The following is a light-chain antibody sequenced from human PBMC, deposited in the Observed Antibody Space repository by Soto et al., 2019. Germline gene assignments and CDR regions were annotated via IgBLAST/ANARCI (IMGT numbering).Light chain of an antibody. CDR1: QIVSSTF. CDR2: STS. J-gene: IGKJ2*01. Sequence: EIVLTQSPGTLSLSPGERATLSCRASQIVSSTFFAWYQQKPGLPPRLLIYSTSSRVSGVPERFSGSGSGTDFTLTSSRVEPEDSAVYYCQQYSPSPSYAFGQGTKLAIK. V-gene: IGKV3-20*01. CDR3: QQYSPSPSYA.